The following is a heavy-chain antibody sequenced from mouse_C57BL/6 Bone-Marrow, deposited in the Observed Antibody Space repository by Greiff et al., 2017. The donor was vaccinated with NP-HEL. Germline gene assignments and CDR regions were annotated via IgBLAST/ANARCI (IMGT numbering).Heavy chain of an antibody. CDR2: ISDGGSYT. V-gene: IGHV5-4*03. J-gene: IGHJ4*01. CDR1: GFTFSSYA. Sequence: VKLMESGGGLVKPGGSLKLSCAASGFTFSSYAMSWVRQTPEKRLEWVATISDGGSYTYYPDNVKGRFTISRDNAKNNLYLQMSHLKSEDTAMYYCSRGPGTWAMDYWGQGTSVTVSS. CDR3: SRGPGTWAMDY. D-gene: IGHD4-1*01.